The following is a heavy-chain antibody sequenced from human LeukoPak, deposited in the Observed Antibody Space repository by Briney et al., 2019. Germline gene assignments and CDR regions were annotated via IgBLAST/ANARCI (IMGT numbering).Heavy chain of an antibody. CDR2: IYYSGST. D-gene: IGHD2-2*01. J-gene: IGHJ3*02. V-gene: IGHV4-39*01. CDR3: ARVQRGPRAGAFDI. Sequence: SETLSLTCTVSGGSISSSSYYWGWIRQPPWKGLEWIGSIYYSGSTYYNPSLKSRVTISVDTSKNQFSLKLSSVTAADTAVYYCARVQRGPRAGAFDIWGQGTMVTVSS. CDR1: GGSISSSSYY.